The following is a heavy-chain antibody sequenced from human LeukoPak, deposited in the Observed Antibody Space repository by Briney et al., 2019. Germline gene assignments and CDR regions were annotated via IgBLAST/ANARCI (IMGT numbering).Heavy chain of an antibody. D-gene: IGHD5-24*01. V-gene: IGHV1-3*04. Sequence: ASVKVSCKASGYTFSSYAIHWVRQAPGQRLEWMGWITTVNGNTKYSQTFQGRVIITRDTSASTAFMELSGLKSGDTAVYYCAKVDGNNNFDYWGQGTLVTVSS. J-gene: IGHJ4*02. CDR3: AKVDGNNNFDY. CDR2: ITTVNGNT. CDR1: GYTFSSYA.